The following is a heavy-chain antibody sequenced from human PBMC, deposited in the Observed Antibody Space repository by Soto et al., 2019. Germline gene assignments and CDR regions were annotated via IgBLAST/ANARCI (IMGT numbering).Heavy chain of an antibody. CDR1: GGSFSGYY. D-gene: IGHD3-9*01. CDR2: IYHSGST. V-gene: IGHV4-34*09. Sequence: LSLTCSIYGGSFSGYYWTWIRQHPGRGLEWIGYIYHSGSTYYNPSLKSRVTISVDTSKNQFSLKVSSVTAADTAVYYCARENYDTLTHKGRWFDPWGQGTLVTVSS. J-gene: IGHJ5*02. CDR3: ARENYDTLTHKGRWFDP.